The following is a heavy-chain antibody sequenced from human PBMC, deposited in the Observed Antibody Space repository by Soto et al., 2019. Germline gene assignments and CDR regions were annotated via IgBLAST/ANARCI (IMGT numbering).Heavy chain of an antibody. CDR3: ARDAAMGDYYHYGMDL. CDR1: GYTFTGYY. V-gene: IGHV1-2*04. Sequence: ASVKVSCKASGYTFTGYYLHWVRQAPGQGLEWMGWINPSSGGANIAQKFQGWVTMTRDTSIDTAYMELTRLRSDDTAVYYCARDAAMGDYYHYGMDLWGRGTLVTVSS. D-gene: IGHD1-26*01. J-gene: IGHJ2*01. CDR2: INPSSGGA.